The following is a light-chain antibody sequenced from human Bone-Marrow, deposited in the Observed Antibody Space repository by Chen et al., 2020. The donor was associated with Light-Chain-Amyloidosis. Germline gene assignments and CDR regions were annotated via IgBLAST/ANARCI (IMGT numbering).Light chain of an antibody. V-gene: IGLV3-25*02. CDR2: RDT. J-gene: IGLJ2*01. Sequence: SYELTQPPSVSVSPGQTARITCSGDDLPTKYAYWYQQKPGQAPGLVIHRDTERPSGISERFSGSSSGTTATLTISGVQAEEEADYHCQSADSSGTYEEIFGGGTKLTVL. CDR1: DLPTKY. CDR3: QSADSSGTYEEI.